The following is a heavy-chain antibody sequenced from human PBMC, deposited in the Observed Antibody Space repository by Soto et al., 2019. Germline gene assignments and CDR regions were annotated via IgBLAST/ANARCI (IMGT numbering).Heavy chain of an antibody. CDR2: IYYSGST. CDR3: ARAYSNYPPYYYYYMDG. Sequence: PSETLSLTCTVSGGSISSYYWSWIRQPPGKGLEWIGYIYYSGSTNYNPSLKSRVTISVDTSKNQFSLKLSSVTAADTAVYYCARAYSNYPPYYYYYMDGCGKGTTVTVSS. V-gene: IGHV4-59*08. CDR1: GGSISSYY. D-gene: IGHD4-4*01. J-gene: IGHJ6*03.